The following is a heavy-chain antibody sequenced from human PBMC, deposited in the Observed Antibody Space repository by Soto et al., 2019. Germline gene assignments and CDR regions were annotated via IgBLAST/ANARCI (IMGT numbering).Heavy chain of an antibody. CDR1: GYTFTSYG. CDR3: ARGGCSGGSCYSRYFQH. Sequence: ASVKVSCKASGYTFTSYGISWVRQAPGQRLEWMGWISAYNGNTNYAQKLQGRVTMTTDTSTSTAYMELRSLRSDDTAVYYCARGGCSGGSCYSRYFQHWGQGTLVTVSS. J-gene: IGHJ1*01. CDR2: ISAYNGNT. V-gene: IGHV1-18*01. D-gene: IGHD2-15*01.